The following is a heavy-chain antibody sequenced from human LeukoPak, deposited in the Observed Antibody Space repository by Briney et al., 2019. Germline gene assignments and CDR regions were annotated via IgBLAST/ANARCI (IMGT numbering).Heavy chain of an antibody. Sequence: GGSLRLSCAASGFTFSSYGMHWVRQAPGKGLEWVSSISSSSSYIYHADSVKGRFTISRDNAKNSLYLQMNSLRAEDTAVYYCARDGYSSSWYDRGNYYYYGMDVWGQGTTVTVSS. V-gene: IGHV3-21*01. D-gene: IGHD6-13*01. CDR3: ARDGYSSSWYDRGNYYYYGMDV. CDR2: ISSSSSYI. CDR1: GFTFSSYG. J-gene: IGHJ6*02.